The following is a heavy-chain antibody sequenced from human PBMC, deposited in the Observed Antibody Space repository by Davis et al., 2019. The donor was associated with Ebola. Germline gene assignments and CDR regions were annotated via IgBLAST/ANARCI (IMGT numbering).Heavy chain of an antibody. CDR2: ISDDGRNK. CDR3: ASPLTGELAV. J-gene: IGHJ6*02. Sequence: GESLKISCAASGFTFDDYAMHWVRQAPGKGLDWVAVISDDGRNKYYADSVKGRFTISRDNSKNTLYLQMNSLRAEDTAVYYCASPLTGELAVWGQGTTVTVSS. CDR1: GFTFDDYA. V-gene: IGHV3-30*04. D-gene: IGHD7-27*01.